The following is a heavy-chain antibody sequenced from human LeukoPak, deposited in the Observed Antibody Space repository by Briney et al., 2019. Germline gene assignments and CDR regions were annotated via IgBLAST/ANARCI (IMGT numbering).Heavy chain of an antibody. J-gene: IGHJ4*02. CDR2: ISSSSSYT. Sequence: GGSLRLSCAASGFTFSDYYMSWIRQAPGKGLEWVSYISSSSSYTNYADSVKGRFTISRDNAKNSPYLQMNSLRAEDTAVYYCARDEANLDYWGQGTLVTVSS. V-gene: IGHV3-11*05. D-gene: IGHD4/OR15-4a*01. CDR1: GFTFSDYY. CDR3: ARDEANLDY.